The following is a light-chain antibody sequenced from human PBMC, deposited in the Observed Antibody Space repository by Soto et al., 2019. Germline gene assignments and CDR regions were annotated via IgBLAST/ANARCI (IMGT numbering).Light chain of an antibody. Sequence: EIVLTQSPATLSSFPGDRVTLSCRASQYINTRLAWYQHRPGQAPRLLIYQTSIRAAGIPARFSGSGSGTEFTLTISSLQPDDFATYYCQQYNSYSTITFGQGTRLEI. CDR2: QTS. CDR1: QYINTR. J-gene: IGKJ5*01. V-gene: IGKV3D-15*01. CDR3: QQYNSYSTIT.